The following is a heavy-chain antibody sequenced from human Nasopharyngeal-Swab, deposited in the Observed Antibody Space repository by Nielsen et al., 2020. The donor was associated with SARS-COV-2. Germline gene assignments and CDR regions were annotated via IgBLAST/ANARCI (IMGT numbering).Heavy chain of an antibody. V-gene: IGHV3-9*01. J-gene: IGHJ4*02. D-gene: IGHD6-6*01. CDR2: ITSSGGSL. CDR3: ARKFSSSSALDY. CDR1: GFPFDDYA. Sequence: SLKISCVASGFPFDDYAMHWVRQAPGKGLEWVSDITSSGGSLGYADSVKGRFTISRDNAKNSLYLQVDSLRPDDTALYFCARKFSSSSALDYWGQGTLVTVSS.